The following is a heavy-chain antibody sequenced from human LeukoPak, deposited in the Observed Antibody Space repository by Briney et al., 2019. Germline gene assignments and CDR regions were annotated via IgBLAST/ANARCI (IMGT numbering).Heavy chain of an antibody. CDR2: IYPGDSDT. CDR3: ARVNGWYYFDY. V-gene: IGHV5-51*01. Sequence: GESLKISCKGSGYSFTSYWIGWVRQMPGKVLEWMGIIYPGDSDTRYSPSFQGQVTVSADKSISTAYLQWSSLKASDTAMYSCARVNGWYYFDYWGQGTLVTVSS. J-gene: IGHJ4*02. CDR1: GYSFTSYW. D-gene: IGHD6-19*01.